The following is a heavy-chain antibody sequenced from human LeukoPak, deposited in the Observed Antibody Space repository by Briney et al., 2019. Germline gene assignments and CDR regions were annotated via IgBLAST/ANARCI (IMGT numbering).Heavy chain of an antibody. CDR3: ARDMADRARTGFDP. CDR1: GFTFSSYS. V-gene: IGHV3-21*01. J-gene: IGHJ5*02. Sequence: GGSLRLSCAASGFTFSSYSMNWVRQAPGKGLEWVSSISSSSSYIYYADSVKGRFTISRDNAKNSLYLQMNSLRAEDTAVYYCARDMADRARTGFDPWGQGTLVTVSS. D-gene: IGHD2-8*02. CDR2: ISSSSSYI.